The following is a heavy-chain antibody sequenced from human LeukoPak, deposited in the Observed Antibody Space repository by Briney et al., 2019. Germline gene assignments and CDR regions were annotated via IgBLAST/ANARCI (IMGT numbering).Heavy chain of an antibody. J-gene: IGHJ6*03. D-gene: IGHD2/OR15-2a*01. CDR3: ARRRTATESTPYYFSYMDV. Sequence: SETLSLTCTVSGGSISGGGFYWSWIRQHPGKGLEWIGYIYYSGSTFYNPSLKSRVTISIDTSKNHFSLKLSSVTAADTAVYYCARRRTATESTPYYFSYMDVWGKGTTVTVSS. V-gene: IGHV4-31*03. CDR1: GGSISGGGFY. CDR2: IYYSGST.